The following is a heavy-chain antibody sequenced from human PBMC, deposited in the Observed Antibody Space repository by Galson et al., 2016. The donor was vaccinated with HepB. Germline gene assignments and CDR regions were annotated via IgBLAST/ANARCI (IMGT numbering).Heavy chain of an antibody. V-gene: IGHV3-23*01. D-gene: IGHD3-22*01. CDR2: ISGSGDTT. CDR3: AKETYGISSYYPIDY. J-gene: IGHJ4*02. Sequence: SLRLSCAASGFTFNNYAMSWVRQAPGKGLEWVSGISGSGDTTYNADSVKGRFTISRDNVKNTLYLQMNSLRAEDTAIYYCAKETYGISSYYPIDYWGRGTLVTVSS. CDR1: GFTFNNYA.